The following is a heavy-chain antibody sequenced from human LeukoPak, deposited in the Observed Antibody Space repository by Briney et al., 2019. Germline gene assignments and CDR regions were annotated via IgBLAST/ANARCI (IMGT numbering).Heavy chain of an antibody. CDR1: GGSFSGYY. Sequence: SETLSLTCAVYGGSFSGYYWSWIRQPPGKGLEWIGEINHSGSTNYNPSLKSRVTISVDTSKMQFCLKLSSATAANTAVYYCARPAAGIVVVPAGMSWFDPWGEGTLVTVSS. CDR3: ARPAAGIVVVPAGMSWFDP. D-gene: IGHD2-2*01. J-gene: IGHJ5*02. CDR2: INHSGST. V-gene: IGHV4-34*01.